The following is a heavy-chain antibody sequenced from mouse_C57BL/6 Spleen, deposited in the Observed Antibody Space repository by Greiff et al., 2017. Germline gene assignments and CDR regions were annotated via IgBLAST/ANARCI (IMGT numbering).Heavy chain of an antibody. CDR2: IDPEGGET. V-gene: IGHV14-2*01. J-gene: IGHJ3*01. D-gene: IGHD1-1*01. CDR3: ARSGSSAAWFAY. CDR1: GFNIKDYY. Sequence: VQLQQSGAELVKPGASVKLSCTASGFNIKDYYMHWVKQRTEQGLEWIGRIDPEGGETKYAPKFQGKATITAATSSNTAYLQLSSLTSEDTAVYYCARSGSSAAWFAYWGQGTLVTVSA.